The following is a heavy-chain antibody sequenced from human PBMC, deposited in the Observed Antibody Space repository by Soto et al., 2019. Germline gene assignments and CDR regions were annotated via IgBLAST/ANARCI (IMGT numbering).Heavy chain of an antibody. D-gene: IGHD4-17*01. CDR2: IRGNGGLT. CDR1: RRPFSNFA. Sequence: EVQFLESGGGLVQPGGALRRSWTAYRRPFSNFAVTWVREAPAKGLEWVSSIRGNGGLTHYADSLKGRFTISRDNSKNTVYLQMNSLGAEDTAVYHCAKDPNGDHLGAFDAWGQGTLVTVSS. J-gene: IGHJ3*01. V-gene: IGHV3-23*01. CDR3: AKDPNGDHLGAFDA.